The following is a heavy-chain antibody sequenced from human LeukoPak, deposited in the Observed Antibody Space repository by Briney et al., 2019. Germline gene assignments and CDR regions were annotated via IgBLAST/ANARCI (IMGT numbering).Heavy chain of an antibody. J-gene: IGHJ4*02. Sequence: GASVKVSCKASGGTFSSYVISWVRQAPGQGLEWMGRIIPILGIANYAQKFQGRVTITADKSTSTAYMELSSLRSEDTAVYYCARGYFYGSSALDYWGQGTLVTVSS. V-gene: IGHV1-69*04. CDR2: IIPILGIA. D-gene: IGHD3-10*01. CDR3: ARGYFYGSSALDY. CDR1: GGTFSSYV.